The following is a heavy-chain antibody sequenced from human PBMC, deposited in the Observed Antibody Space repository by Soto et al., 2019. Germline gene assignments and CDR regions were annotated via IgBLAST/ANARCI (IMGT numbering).Heavy chain of an antibody. J-gene: IGHJ4*02. Sequence: QVQLVESGGGVVQPGRSLRLSCAASGFTFSSYGMHWVRQAPGKGLEWVAVISYDGSNKYYADSVKGRFTISRDNSKNTLYLQMNSLRAEDTAVYYCAKEVEMATIMGGDYWGQGTLVTVSS. V-gene: IGHV3-30*18. CDR1: GFTFSSYG. CDR3: AKEVEMATIMGGDY. D-gene: IGHD5-12*01. CDR2: ISYDGSNK.